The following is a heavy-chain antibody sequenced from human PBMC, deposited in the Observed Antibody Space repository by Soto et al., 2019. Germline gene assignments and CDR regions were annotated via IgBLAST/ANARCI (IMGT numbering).Heavy chain of an antibody. J-gene: IGHJ3*02. D-gene: IGHD2-2*01. CDR3: AKDRPLPLRDCSSISCYAGAIDI. CDR2: ISGRGDNT. V-gene: IGHV3-23*01. CDR1: GFTFTTFA. Sequence: GGSLRLSCAVSGFTFTTFAMSWVRQAPGKGLEWVSAISGRGDNTYHADSVKGRFTISRDNSKNTLYLQMNSLRPEDTAVYYCAKDRPLPLRDCSSISCYAGAIDIWGQGTMVTVSS.